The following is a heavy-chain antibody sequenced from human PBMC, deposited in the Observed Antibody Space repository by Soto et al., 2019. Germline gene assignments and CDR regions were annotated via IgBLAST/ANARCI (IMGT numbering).Heavy chain of an antibody. CDR3: ARLDVPGYGRGDDL. V-gene: IGHV3-66*04. Sequence: EVQLVESGGGLVQPGGSLRLSCAASGFTVSQNYMSWVRQAPGKGLECVSVIYSGGTTYYADSVKGRFTISRDNSKNTLYLHMDSLSAADTAIYYCARLDVPGYGRGDDLWGQGSLVTVSS. CDR1: GFTVSQNY. CDR2: IYSGGTT. J-gene: IGHJ5*02. D-gene: IGHD2-15*01.